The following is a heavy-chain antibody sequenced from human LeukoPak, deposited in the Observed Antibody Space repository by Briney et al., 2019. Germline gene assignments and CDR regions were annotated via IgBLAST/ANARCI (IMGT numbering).Heavy chain of an antibody. CDR2: VNPNSGGT. J-gene: IGHJ4*02. D-gene: IGHD5-12*01. Sequence: ASVKVSCKASGYTFTGYYLHCVRQAPGHGLEWMGWVNPNSGGTKYAQKFQGRVTMTRDTSISTAYMELSRLRSDDTAVYYCARDRSRYSGYDLRYWGEGTLVTVSS. CDR3: ARDRSRYSGYDLRY. CDR1: GYTFTGYY. V-gene: IGHV1-2*02.